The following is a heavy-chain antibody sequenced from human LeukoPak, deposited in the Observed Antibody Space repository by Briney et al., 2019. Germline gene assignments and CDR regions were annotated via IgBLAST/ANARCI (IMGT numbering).Heavy chain of an antibody. D-gene: IGHD6-6*01. V-gene: IGHV4-30-2*01. CDR2: IYHSGST. J-gene: IGHJ4*02. CDR1: GGSISSGGYY. Sequence: KPSETLSLTCTVSGGSISSGGYYWSWIRQPPGKGLEWIGYIYHSGSTYYNPSLKSRVTISVDRSKNQFSLKLSSVTAADTAVYYCARDVGYSSSSGVDYWGQGTLVTVSS. CDR3: ARDVGYSSSSGVDY.